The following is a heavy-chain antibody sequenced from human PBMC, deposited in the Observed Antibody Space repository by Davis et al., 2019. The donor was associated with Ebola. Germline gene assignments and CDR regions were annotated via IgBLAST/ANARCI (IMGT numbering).Heavy chain of an antibody. D-gene: IGHD3-22*01. J-gene: IGHJ3*02. CDR3: ARDLLSVIGDDAFDI. CDR2: ISAYNGNT. V-gene: IGHV1-18*04. Sequence: ASVKVSCKASGYTFTSYGISWVRQAPGQGLEWMGWISAYNGNTNYAQKLQGRVTMTTDTSTSTAYMELRSLRSDDTAVYYCARDLLSVIGDDAFDIWGQGTMVTVSS. CDR1: GYTFTSYG.